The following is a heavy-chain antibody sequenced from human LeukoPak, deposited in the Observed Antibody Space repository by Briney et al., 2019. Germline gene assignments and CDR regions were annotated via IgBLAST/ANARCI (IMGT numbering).Heavy chain of an antibody. J-gene: IGHJ4*02. Sequence: GESLKISCKGSGYRFTSCWIGWVRQMPGKGLEWMGIIYPGDSDTRYSPSFQGQVTISADKSISTAYLQWSSLKASDTAMYYCARRSFSSWYNTPFDYWGQGTLVTVSS. D-gene: IGHD6-13*01. CDR1: GYRFTSCW. CDR2: IYPGDSDT. CDR3: ARRSFSSWYNTPFDY. V-gene: IGHV5-51*01.